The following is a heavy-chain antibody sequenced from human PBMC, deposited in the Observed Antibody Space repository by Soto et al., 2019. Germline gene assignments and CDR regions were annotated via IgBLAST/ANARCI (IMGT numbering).Heavy chain of an antibody. CDR3: AKAWSSSWYYFDY. CDR2: ISDSGGST. V-gene: IGHV3-23*01. CDR1: GFTFSSYA. J-gene: IGHJ4*02. D-gene: IGHD6-13*01. Sequence: AGGSLRLSCAASGFTFSSYAMSWVRQAPGKGLEWVSTISDSGGSTYSADSVQGRFTISRDNSKSTLYLQMNSLRAEDTAVYYCAKAWSSSWYYFDYWGQGTLVTVSS.